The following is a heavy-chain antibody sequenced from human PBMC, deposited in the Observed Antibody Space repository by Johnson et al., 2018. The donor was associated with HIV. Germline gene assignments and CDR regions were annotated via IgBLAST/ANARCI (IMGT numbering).Heavy chain of an antibody. J-gene: IGHJ3*02. D-gene: IGHD3-22*01. CDR3: ARERNMIVVDDDAFDI. Sequence: MLLVESGGGVVQPGRSLRLSCAASGFTFSSYAMHWVRQAPGKGLEWVAVISYDGSNKYYADSVKGRFTISRDNSKNTLYLQMNSLRAEDTAVYYCARERNMIVVDDDAFDIWGQGTMVTVSS. CDR1: GFTFSSYA. V-gene: IGHV3-30-3*01. CDR2: ISYDGSNK.